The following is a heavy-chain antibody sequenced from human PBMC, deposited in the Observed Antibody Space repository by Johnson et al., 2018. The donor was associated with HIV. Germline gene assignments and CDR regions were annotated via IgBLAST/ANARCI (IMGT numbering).Heavy chain of an antibody. D-gene: IGHD3-9*01. J-gene: IGHJ3*02. CDR1: GFSFSSYG. CDR2: TQYDGSNK. Sequence: QVQLVESGGGVVQPGGSLRLSCAASGFSFSSYGIHWVRQAPGKGLEWVAFTQYDGSNKYYADSVKGRFTISRDNSKKTVYLQMNSLKTEDTAVYYCTTDLVYYDILTGYFVTMHADAFDIWGQGTMVTVSS. V-gene: IGHV3-30*02. CDR3: TTDLVYYDILTGYFVTMHADAFDI.